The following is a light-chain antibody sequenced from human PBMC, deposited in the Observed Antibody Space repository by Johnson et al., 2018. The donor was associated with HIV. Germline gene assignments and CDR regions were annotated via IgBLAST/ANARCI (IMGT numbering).Light chain of an antibody. Sequence: QSVLTQPPSVSAAPGQKVIISCSGSSSNIGNNYVSWYQQLPGTAPNPLIYENNKRPSGIPDRFSGSKSGPSATLGITGLQTGDEADYYCGPWESGLGAHYVFGTGTKVTVL. V-gene: IGLV1-51*02. CDR1: SSNIGNNY. J-gene: IGLJ1*01. CDR3: GPWESGLGAHYV. CDR2: ENN.